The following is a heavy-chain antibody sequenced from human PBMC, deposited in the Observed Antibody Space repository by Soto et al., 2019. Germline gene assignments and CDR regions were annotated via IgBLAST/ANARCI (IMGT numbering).Heavy chain of an antibody. CDR1: GYTFTGYY. CDR3: ARSSPWYNWHNDYYYYGMDV. V-gene: IGHV1-2*04. J-gene: IGHJ6*02. D-gene: IGHD1-20*01. Sequence: ASVKVSCKASGYTFTGYYMHWVRQAPGQGLEWMGWINPNSGGTNYAQKFQGWVTMTRDTSISTAYMELSRLRSDDTAVYYCARSSPWYNWHNDYYYYGMDVWGQGTTVTVSS. CDR2: INPNSGGT.